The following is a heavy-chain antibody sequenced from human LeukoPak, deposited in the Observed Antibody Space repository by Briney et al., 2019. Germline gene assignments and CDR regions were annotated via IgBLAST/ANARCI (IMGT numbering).Heavy chain of an antibody. CDR1: GFTFSSYG. Sequence: GGSLRLSCAASGFTFSSYGMHWVRQAPGKGLEWVAVISYDGSNKYYADSVKGRFTISRDNSKNTLYLQMNSLRAEDTAVYYCTRRFGYWGRGTLVTVSS. V-gene: IGHV3-30*03. J-gene: IGHJ4*02. CDR3: TRRFGY. CDR2: ISYDGSNK.